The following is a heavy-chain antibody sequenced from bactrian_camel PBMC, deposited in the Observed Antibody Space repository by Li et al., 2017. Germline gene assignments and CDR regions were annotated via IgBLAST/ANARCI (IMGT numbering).Heavy chain of an antibody. CDR1: GSRYHTYC. CDR3: AADPRCWLVTLRASDFAY. Sequence: HVQLVESGGGSVQSGGSLKLSCVASGSRYHTYCMGWFRQAPGKEREGNAALDSDCTIAYAVYVEGRFTISRDNAENTLYLQMDSLKPEDTAMYYCAADPRCWLVTLRASDFAYWGRGTQVTVS. CDR2: LDSDCTIA. J-gene: IGHJ6*01. D-gene: IGHD5*01. V-gene: IGHV3S1*01.